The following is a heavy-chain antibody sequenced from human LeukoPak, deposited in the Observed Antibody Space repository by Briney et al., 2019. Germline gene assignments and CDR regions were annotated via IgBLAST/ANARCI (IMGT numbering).Heavy chain of an antibody. V-gene: IGHV4-34*01. CDR2: INHSGST. CDR3: ARGRERDGYPTNFDY. Sequence: SETLSLTCAVYGGSLSGYYWSWIRQPPGKGLEWIGEINHSGSTNYNPSLKSRVTISVDTSKNQFSLKLSSVTAADTAVYYCARGRERDGYPTNFDYWGQGTLVTVSS. D-gene: IGHD5-24*01. CDR1: GGSLSGYY. J-gene: IGHJ4*02.